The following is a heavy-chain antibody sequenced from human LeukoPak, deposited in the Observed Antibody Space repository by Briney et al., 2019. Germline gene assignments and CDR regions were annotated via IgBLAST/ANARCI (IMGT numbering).Heavy chain of an antibody. Sequence: GGSLTLSCAASGFTFSSYDMNWVRQTPGKGLEWIAYITSSGSTIYYADSVKGRFTISRDNSKSTLNLQMNSMRVEDTAVYYCAKDPRASSAYYYDRLGYWGQGTLVTVS. V-gene: IGHV3-48*03. D-gene: IGHD3-22*01. CDR2: ITSSGSTI. J-gene: IGHJ4*02. CDR1: GFTFSSYD. CDR3: AKDPRASSAYYYDRLGY.